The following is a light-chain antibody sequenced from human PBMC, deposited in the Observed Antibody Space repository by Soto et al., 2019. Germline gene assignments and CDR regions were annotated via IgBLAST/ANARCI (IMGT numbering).Light chain of an antibody. CDR1: RSDVGGYNY. J-gene: IGLJ1*01. CDR2: DVS. V-gene: IGLV2-11*01. CDR3: CSYAGGYIFV. Sequence: QSALTQPRSVSGSPGQSVTISCTGTRSDVGGYNYVSWYQQYPGKAPKLIIYDVSQRPSGVPDRFSGSKSGNTASPTISGLQAEDESDFYCCSYAGGYIFVFGTGTKVTVL.